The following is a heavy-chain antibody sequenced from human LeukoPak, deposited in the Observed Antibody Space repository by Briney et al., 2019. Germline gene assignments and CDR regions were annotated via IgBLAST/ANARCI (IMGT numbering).Heavy chain of an antibody. J-gene: IGHJ5*02. V-gene: IGHV3-23*01. CDR1: GFIFGSFS. CDR3: ARDTISCSGGTCYENWFDP. D-gene: IGHD2-15*01. CDR2: ISGSGDGT. Sequence: GSLRLSCEASGFIFGSFSMSWVRQAPGKGLEWVSGISGSGDGTHYADPVKGRFTISRDNSKTTLYLQMSSLRADDTAVYYCARDTISCSGGTCYENWFDPWGQGTLVTVSS.